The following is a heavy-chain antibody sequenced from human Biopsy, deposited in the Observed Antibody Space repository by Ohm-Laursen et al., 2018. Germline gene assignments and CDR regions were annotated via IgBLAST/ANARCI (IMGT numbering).Heavy chain of an antibody. CDR3: ERYVGVA. D-gene: IGHD3-16*01. CDR1: GYSISSDFY. CDR2: ISHSGSA. V-gene: IGHV4-38-2*02. Sequence: SDTLSLTCTVSGYSISSDFYWGWIRQTPGKGLEWIGSISHSGSAYYNPSLKSRVTLSIDTSKNQFFLMVNSVIAADTAVYYCERYVGVAWGQGTLVTVSS. J-gene: IGHJ5*02.